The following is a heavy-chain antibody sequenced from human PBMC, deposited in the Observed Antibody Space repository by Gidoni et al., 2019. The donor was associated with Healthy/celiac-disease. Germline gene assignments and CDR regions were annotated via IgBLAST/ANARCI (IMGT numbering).Heavy chain of an antibody. Sequence: QVQLQESGPGLVKPSETLSLPCTVSGGSISSYYWSWIRQPPGKGLEWIGYIYYSGSTNYNPSLKSRVTISVDTSKNQFSLKLSSVTAADTAVYYCARGGYFDYWGQGTLVTVSS. CDR2: IYYSGST. CDR3: ARGGYFDY. V-gene: IGHV4-59*01. J-gene: IGHJ4*02. CDR1: GGSISSYY.